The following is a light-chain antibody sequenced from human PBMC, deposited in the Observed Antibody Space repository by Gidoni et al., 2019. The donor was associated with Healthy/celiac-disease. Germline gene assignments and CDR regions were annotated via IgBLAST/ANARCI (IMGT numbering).Light chain of an antibody. Sequence: SYELTPPPSVSVSPGQTASITCSGDKLGDKYACWYQQKPGQSPVLVSYQDSKRPSGIPERFSGSNSGNTATLTISGTQAMDEADYYCQAWDSSTALVVFGGGTKLTVL. CDR2: QDS. J-gene: IGLJ2*01. CDR3: QAWDSSTALVV. V-gene: IGLV3-1*01. CDR1: KLGDKY.